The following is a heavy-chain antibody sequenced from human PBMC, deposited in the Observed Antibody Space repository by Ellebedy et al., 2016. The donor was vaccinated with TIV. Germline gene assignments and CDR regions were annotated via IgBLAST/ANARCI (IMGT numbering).Heavy chain of an antibody. CDR2: ISYDGRNK. D-gene: IGHD3-22*01. J-gene: IGHJ4*02. CDR1: GFIFSSYG. CDR3: ATHYSDTSGNHYAGGY. Sequence: GESLKISCAASGFIFSSYGMHWVRQAPGKGLEWVAGISYDGRNKNYADSEKGRFTISRDNSKSTLYLQMNSLEPEDTAVYYCATHYSDTSGNHYAGGYWGQGTLGTVSS. V-gene: IGHV3-30*03.